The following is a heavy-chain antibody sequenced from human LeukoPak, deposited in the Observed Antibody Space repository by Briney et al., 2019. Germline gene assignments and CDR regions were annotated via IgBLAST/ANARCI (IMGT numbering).Heavy chain of an antibody. V-gene: IGHV1-18*01. Sequence: ASLKVSCEASGYTFSNYVISWVRQAPGQGLEWMGWISAYNGNTNYAQKVQGRVTMTTDTSTSTVLMELRSLISDDTAMYYCARVGSGWSIEYWGQGTLVTVSS. D-gene: IGHD6-19*01. CDR1: GYTFSNYV. CDR2: ISAYNGNT. J-gene: IGHJ4*02. CDR3: ARVGSGWSIEY.